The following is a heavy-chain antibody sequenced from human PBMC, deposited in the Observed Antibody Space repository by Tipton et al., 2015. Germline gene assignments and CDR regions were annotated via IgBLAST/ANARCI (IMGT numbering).Heavy chain of an antibody. V-gene: IGHV5-51*01. D-gene: IGHD5-18*01. Sequence: VQLVQSGAEVKKPGESLKISCKGSGYSFTSYWIGWVRQMPGNGLECMGIIYPGDSDTRYRPSFQGQVTISADRSITTAYLQWRSLKASDTALYYCARQYTAYDHWGQGTLVTVSS. CDR1: GYSFTSYW. J-gene: IGHJ4*02. CDR2: IYPGDSDT. CDR3: ARQYTAYDH.